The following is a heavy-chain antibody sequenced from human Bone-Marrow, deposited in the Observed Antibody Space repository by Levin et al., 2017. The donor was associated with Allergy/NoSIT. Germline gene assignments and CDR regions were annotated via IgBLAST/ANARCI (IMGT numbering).Heavy chain of an antibody. CDR1: GYSFTNYW. Sequence: GESLKISCKGSGYSFTNYWIAWVRQAPGKGLEWMGIIYPGDSDTRYSPSFKGQVTISVDKSISTAYLQWSSLKASDTAMYYCARSYGLGTQKYYLDDCGQGTLVTVSS. CDR3: ARSYGLGTQKYYLDD. D-gene: IGHD3-10*01. J-gene: IGHJ4*02. V-gene: IGHV5-51*01. CDR2: IYPGDSDT.